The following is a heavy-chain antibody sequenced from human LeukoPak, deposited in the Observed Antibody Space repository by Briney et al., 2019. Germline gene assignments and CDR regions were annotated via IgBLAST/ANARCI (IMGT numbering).Heavy chain of an antibody. Sequence: SETLSLTCTVSGGSISSYYWSWIRQPAGKGLEWIGRIYTSGSTNYNPSLKSRVTMSVDTSKNQFSLKLSSVTAADTAVYYCARDSVVVVAARMGSWFDPWGQGTLVTVSS. J-gene: IGHJ5*02. CDR2: IYTSGST. CDR3: ARDSVVVVAARMGSWFDP. D-gene: IGHD2-15*01. V-gene: IGHV4-4*07. CDR1: GGSISSYY.